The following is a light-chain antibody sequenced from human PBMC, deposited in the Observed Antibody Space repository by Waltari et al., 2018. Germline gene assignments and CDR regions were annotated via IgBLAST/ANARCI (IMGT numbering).Light chain of an antibody. CDR3: CSYAGSSSVV. J-gene: IGLJ2*01. V-gene: IGLV2-23*02. Sequence: QSALTPPASVSRPPGQSLTISFTGTSSDVGGYNLVSWYQQHPGKAPKLMIYEVRKRPSVVCNRFPGSKSGNSASLTISGLQAEDEADYYCCSYAGSSSVVFGGGTKLTVL. CDR1: SSDVGGYNL. CDR2: EVR.